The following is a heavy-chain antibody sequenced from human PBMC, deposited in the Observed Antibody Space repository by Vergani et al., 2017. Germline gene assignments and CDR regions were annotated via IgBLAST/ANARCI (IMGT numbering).Heavy chain of an antibody. CDR1: GGSISSSSYY. CDR3: ARHGYSSSWYGLYGMDV. J-gene: IGHJ6*02. D-gene: IGHD6-13*01. CDR2: IYYSGST. Sequence: QLQLQESGPGLVKPSETLSLTCTVSGGSISSSSYYWGWIRQPPGKGLEWIGSIYYSGSTYYNPSLKSRVTISVDTSKNQFSLKLSSVTAADTAVYYCARHGYSSSWYGLYGMDVWSQGTTVTVSS. V-gene: IGHV4-39*01.